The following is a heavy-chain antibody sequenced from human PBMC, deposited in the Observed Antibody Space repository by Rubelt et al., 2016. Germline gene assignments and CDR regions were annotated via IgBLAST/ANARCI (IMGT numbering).Heavy chain of an antibody. CDR3: TRDTMRTRGGYDFWSGSHGMDV. V-gene: IGHV3-48*01. J-gene: IGHJ6*02. Sequence: GKRLEWVSYISSSSSTIYYADSVKGRFTISRDNAKNSLYLQMNSLTAEDTALYYCTRDTMRTRGGYDFWSGSHGMDVWGQGTTVIVSS. D-gene: IGHD3-3*01. CDR2: ISSSSSTI.